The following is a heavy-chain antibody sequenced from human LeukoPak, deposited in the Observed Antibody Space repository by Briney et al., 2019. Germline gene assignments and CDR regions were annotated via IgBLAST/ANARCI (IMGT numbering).Heavy chain of an antibody. CDR3: ARLLGYYDFRSGQDSYYYMDV. D-gene: IGHD3-3*01. V-gene: IGHV4-59*08. Sequence: PSETLSLTCTVSGGSISSYYWSWIRQPPGKGLEWIGYIYYSGSTNYNPSLKSRVTISVDTSKNQFSLKLSSVTAADTAVYYCARLLGYYDFRSGQDSYYYMDVWGKGTTVTVSS. CDR1: GGSISSYY. J-gene: IGHJ6*03. CDR2: IYYSGST.